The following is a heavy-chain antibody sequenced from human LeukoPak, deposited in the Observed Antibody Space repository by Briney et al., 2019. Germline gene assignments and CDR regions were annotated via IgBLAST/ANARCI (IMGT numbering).Heavy chain of an antibody. V-gene: IGHV3-23*01. CDR1: GFTFSSYA. CDR3: AKTAVLGTRHSDY. J-gene: IGHJ4*02. D-gene: IGHD6-19*01. Sequence: GGSLRLSCAASGFTFSSYAMNWVRQAPGKGLEWVSAISGSGYYANYADSVKGRFTISRDNSKNTLYLQMNSLRAEDTAVYSCAKTAVLGTRHSDYWGQGTLVTVSS. CDR2: ISGSGYYA.